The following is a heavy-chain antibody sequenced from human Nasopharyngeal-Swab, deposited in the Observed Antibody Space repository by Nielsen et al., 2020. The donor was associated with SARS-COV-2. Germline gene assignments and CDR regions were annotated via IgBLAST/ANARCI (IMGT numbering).Heavy chain of an antibody. Sequence: SETPSPTPPVSGGSLTSFYSGWIRPPPGEGLEWIGYIYYSGSTNYNPSLKSRVTISVDTSKNQFSLKLSSVTAADTAVYYCARHYSQAVGAFDIWGQGTMVTVSS. CDR3: ARHYSQAVGAFDI. D-gene: IGHD2-15*01. CDR2: IYYSGST. J-gene: IGHJ3*02. CDR1: GGSLTSFY. V-gene: IGHV4-59*08.